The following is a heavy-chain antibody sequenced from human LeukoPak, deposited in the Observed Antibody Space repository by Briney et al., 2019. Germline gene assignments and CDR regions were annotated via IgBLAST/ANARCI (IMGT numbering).Heavy chain of an antibody. V-gene: IGHV5-51*01. CDR3: ARIAVAGNYYYYYYMDV. D-gene: IGHD6-19*01. CDR1: GYSFTSYW. J-gene: IGHJ6*03. Sequence: GESLKISCKGSGYSFTSYWIGWVRQMPGKGLEWMGIIYPGDSDTRYSPSFQGQVTISADKSISTAYLQWSSLKASDTAMYYCARIAVAGNYYYYYYMDVWGKGTTVTISS. CDR2: IYPGDSDT.